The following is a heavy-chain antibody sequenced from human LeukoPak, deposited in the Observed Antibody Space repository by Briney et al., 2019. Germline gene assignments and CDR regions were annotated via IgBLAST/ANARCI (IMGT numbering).Heavy chain of an antibody. V-gene: IGHV3-30*02. D-gene: IGHD2-21*02. CDR1: GFTFSTYG. Sequence: GGSLRLSCAASGFTFSTYGMHWVRQAPGKGLEWVAFIRFDVGNKYYADSVKGRFTISRDNAKNSLYLQMNSLRAEDTAVYYCARLQGLEGYWGQGTLVTVSS. CDR3: ARLQGLEGY. CDR2: IRFDVGNK. J-gene: IGHJ4*02.